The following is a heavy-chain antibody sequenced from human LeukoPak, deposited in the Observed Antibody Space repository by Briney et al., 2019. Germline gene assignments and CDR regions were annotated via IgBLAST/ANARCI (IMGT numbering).Heavy chain of an antibody. CDR3: ARGDYYDSSGGRFDY. J-gene: IGHJ4*02. Sequence: SETLSLTCTVSGGSISSYYWSWIRHPPGKGLEGIGYIYYSGSTNYNPSLKSRVTISVDTSKNQFSLKLSSVTAADTAVYYCARGDYYDSSGGRFDYWGQGTLVTVSS. V-gene: IGHV4-59*01. CDR2: IYYSGST. CDR1: GGSISSYY. D-gene: IGHD3-22*01.